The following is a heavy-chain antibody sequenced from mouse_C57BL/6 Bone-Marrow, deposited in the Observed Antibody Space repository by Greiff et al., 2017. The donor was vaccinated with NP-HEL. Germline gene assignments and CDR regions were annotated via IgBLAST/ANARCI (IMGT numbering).Heavy chain of an antibody. Sequence: QVQLQQSGAELVRPGASVTLSCKASGYTFTDYEMHWVKQTPVHGLEWIGAIDPETGGTAYNQKFKGKAILTADKSSSPAYMELRSLTSEDSAVYYCTRRLYYGSSYDYAMDYWGQGTSGTVSS. J-gene: IGHJ4*01. CDR1: GYTFTDYE. CDR3: TRRLYYGSSYDYAMDY. D-gene: IGHD1-1*01. CDR2: IDPETGGT. V-gene: IGHV1-15*01.